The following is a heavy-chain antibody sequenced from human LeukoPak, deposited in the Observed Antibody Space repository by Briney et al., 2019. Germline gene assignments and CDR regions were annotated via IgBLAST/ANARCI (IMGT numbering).Heavy chain of an antibody. Sequence: SETLSLTCAVYGGSFSGYYWSWIRQPPGKGLEWIGEINHSGSTNYNPSLKGRVTISVDTSKNQFSLKLSSVTAADTAVYYCASGYSSGWQFDYWGQGTLVTVSS. J-gene: IGHJ4*02. V-gene: IGHV4-34*01. CDR3: ASGYSSGWQFDY. CDR2: INHSGST. CDR1: GGSFSGYY. D-gene: IGHD6-19*01.